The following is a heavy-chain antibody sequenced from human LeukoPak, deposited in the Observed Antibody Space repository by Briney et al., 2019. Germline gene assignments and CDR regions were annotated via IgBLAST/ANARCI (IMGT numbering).Heavy chain of an antibody. V-gene: IGHV1-18*01. Sequence: ASVKVSCKASGYTFTSYGISWVRQAPGQGLEWMGWISAYNGNTNYAQKLQGRVTMTTDTSTSTAYMELRSLRSDDTAVYYCARAVSLGYYDSSGYLPSDYWGQGTLSPSPQ. CDR1: GYTFTSYG. J-gene: IGHJ4*02. CDR2: ISAYNGNT. CDR3: ARAVSLGYYDSSGYLPSDY. D-gene: IGHD3-22*01.